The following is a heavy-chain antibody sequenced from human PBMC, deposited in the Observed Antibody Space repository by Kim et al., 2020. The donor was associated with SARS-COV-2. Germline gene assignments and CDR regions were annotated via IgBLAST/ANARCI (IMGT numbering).Heavy chain of an antibody. J-gene: IGHJ5*02. Sequence: SETLSLTCTVSGGSISSSSYYWGWILQPPGKGLEWIGSIYYSGSTYYNPSLKSRVTISVDTSKNQFSLKLSSVTAADTAVYYCARPVSSSWFLNWFDPWGQGTLVTVSS. V-gene: IGHV4-39*01. CDR2: IYYSGST. CDR3: ARPVSSSWFLNWFDP. D-gene: IGHD6-13*01. CDR1: GGSISSSSYY.